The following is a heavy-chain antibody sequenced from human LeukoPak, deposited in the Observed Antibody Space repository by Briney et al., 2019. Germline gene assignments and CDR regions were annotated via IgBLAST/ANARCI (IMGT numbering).Heavy chain of an antibody. CDR2: SLYSGNT. CDR1: GGSISTYY. V-gene: IGHV4-59*01. J-gene: IGHJ3*02. Sequence: SETLSLTCAVSGGSISTYYWSWMRQPPGKGLEYIAYSLYSGNTNYNPSLKSRVTISVDTSKNQFSLNLNSLTAADTAVYYCARRKGDSFDIWGQGTMVTVSS. CDR3: ARRKGDSFDI.